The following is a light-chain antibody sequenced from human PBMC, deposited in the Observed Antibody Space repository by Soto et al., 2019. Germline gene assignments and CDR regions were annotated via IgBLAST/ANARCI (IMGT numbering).Light chain of an antibody. Sequence: QPVLTQSSSASASLGSSVKLTCTLSSGHSSYIIAWHQQQPGKAPRYLMKLEGSGSYNKGSGVPDRFSGYSSGADRYLTIANLQFEDEADYYCETWDSNAVVFGGGTKLTVL. V-gene: IGLV4-60*02. CDR3: ETWDSNAVV. J-gene: IGLJ2*01. CDR1: SGHSSYI. CDR2: LEGSGSY.